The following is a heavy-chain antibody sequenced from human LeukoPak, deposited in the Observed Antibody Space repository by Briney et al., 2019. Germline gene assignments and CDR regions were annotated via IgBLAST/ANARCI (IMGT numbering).Heavy chain of an antibody. J-gene: IGHJ4*02. CDR3: ARRYCSGGSCYPWYFDY. CDR2: IIPIFGTA. V-gene: IGHV1-69*13. Sequence: SVKVSCKASGGTFSSYAISWVRQAPGQGLEWMGGIIPIFGTANYAQKFQGRVTIIADESTSTAYMELSSLRSEDTAVYYCARRYCSGGSCYPWYFDYWGQGTLVTVS. CDR1: GGTFSSYA. D-gene: IGHD2-15*01.